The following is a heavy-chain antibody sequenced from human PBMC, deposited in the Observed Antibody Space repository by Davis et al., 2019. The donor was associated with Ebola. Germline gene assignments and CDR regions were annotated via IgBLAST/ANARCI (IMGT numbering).Heavy chain of an antibody. D-gene: IGHD6-13*01. J-gene: IGHJ4*02. CDR3: ARDNSWYRLDFDY. CDR1: GGTFSSYA. Sequence: AASVKVSCKASGGTFSSYAISWVRQAPGQGLEWMGRIIPILGIANYAQKFQGRVTITADKSTSTAYMELSSLRSEDTAVYYRARDNSWYRLDFDYWGQGTLVTVSS. V-gene: IGHV1-69*04. CDR2: IIPILGIA.